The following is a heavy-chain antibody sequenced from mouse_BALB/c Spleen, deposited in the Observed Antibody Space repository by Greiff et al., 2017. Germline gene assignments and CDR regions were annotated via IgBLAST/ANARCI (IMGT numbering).Heavy chain of an antibody. D-gene: IGHD1-1*02. J-gene: IGHJ4*01. CDR1: GYTFTSYY. CDR2: INPSNGGT. Sequence: QVQLKESGAELVKPGASVKLSCKASGYTFTSYYMYWVKQRPGQGLEWIGEINPSNGGTNFTEKFKSKATLTVDKSSSTAYMQLSSLTSEDSAVYYCTRSRGLWGYAMDYWGQGTSVTVSS. CDR3: TRSRGLWGYAMDY. V-gene: IGHV1S81*02.